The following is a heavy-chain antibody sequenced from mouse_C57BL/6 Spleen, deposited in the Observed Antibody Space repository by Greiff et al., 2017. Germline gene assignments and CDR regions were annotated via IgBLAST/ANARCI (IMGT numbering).Heavy chain of an antibody. Sequence: VQLQQSGAELVKPGASVKISCKASGYAFSSYWMNWVKQRPGKGLEWIGQIYPGDGDTNYNGKFKGKATLTADKSSSTAYMQLSSLTSEDSAVYFCARDPPTGSHYAMDYWGQGTSVTVSS. CDR2: IYPGDGDT. CDR1: GYAFSSYW. J-gene: IGHJ4*01. D-gene: IGHD2-10*01. V-gene: IGHV1-80*01. CDR3: ARDPPTGSHYAMDY.